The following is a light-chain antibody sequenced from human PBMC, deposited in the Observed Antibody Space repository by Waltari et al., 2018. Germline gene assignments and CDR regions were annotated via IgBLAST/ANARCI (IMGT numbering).Light chain of an antibody. CDR3: PQYSGFSA. V-gene: IGKV1-5*03. J-gene: IGKJ2*01. CDR1: QNVGSW. Sequence: DIQMTQSPSTLSASVGDRVTISCRASQNVGSWVAWYQQKPGKAPKLLIYMASSLESGVPSRVSGSGSGTEFTLTISSLQPDDFATSSGPQYSGFSAFGQGTK. CDR2: MAS.